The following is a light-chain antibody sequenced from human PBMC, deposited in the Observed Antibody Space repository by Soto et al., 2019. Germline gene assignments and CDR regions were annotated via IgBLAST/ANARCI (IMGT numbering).Light chain of an antibody. CDR1: QSIGSSY. CDR3: QQYSSSPIT. Sequence: EVVLTQSPGPLSLSPGERATLSWRASQSIGSSYLAWYQQKPGQAPRLLIYGASSRATGIPDRFSGGGSGTDFSLTISRLDPEDFAVYYCQQYSSSPITFGQGTRLEIK. CDR2: GAS. J-gene: IGKJ5*01. V-gene: IGKV3-20*01.